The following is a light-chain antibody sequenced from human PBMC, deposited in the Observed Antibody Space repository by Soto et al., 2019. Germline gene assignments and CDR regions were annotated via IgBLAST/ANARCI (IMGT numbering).Light chain of an antibody. Sequence: QSALTQPRSVSGSPGQSVTISCTGTSSDVGGYNYVSWYQQHPGKAPKLMIYDVSKRPSGVPDRFSGSKSGNTASLTISGLQVEDEADYYCCLYAGIVVFGGGTQLTVL. V-gene: IGLV2-11*01. CDR1: SSDVGGYNY. CDR2: DVS. CDR3: CLYAGIVV. J-gene: IGLJ2*01.